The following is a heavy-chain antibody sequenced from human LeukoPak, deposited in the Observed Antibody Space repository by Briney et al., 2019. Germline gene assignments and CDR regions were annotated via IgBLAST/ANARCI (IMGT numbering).Heavy chain of an antibody. V-gene: IGHV3-21*01. CDR1: GFTFSSYS. D-gene: IGHD5-18*01. Sequence: GGSLRLSCAASGFTFSSYSMNWVRQAPGKGLEWVSSISSSSSYIYYADSVKGRITIYRDNAKNSLYLQMNSLRAEDTAVYYCARVRIQLWRFDYWGQGTLVTVSS. CDR2: ISSSSSYI. J-gene: IGHJ4*02. CDR3: ARVRIQLWRFDY.